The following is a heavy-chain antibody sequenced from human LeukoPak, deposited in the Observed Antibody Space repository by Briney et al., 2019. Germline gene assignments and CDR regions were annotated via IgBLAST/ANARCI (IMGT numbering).Heavy chain of an antibody. V-gene: IGHV4-59*08. J-gene: IGHJ4*02. CDR3: ARLRCSGGSCYDDY. CDR1: GGSISGYH. CDR2: IYYSGST. Sequence: SETLSLTCTVSGGSISGYHWNWIRQPPGKGLEWIGDIYYSGSTNYNPSLKSRVTISLDTSKNQFSLNLNSVTAADTAVYYCARLRCSGGSCYDDYWGQGTLVTVPS. D-gene: IGHD2-15*01.